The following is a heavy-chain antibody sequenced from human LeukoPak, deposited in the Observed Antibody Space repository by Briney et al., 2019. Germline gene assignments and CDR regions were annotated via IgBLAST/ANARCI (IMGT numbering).Heavy chain of an antibody. V-gene: IGHV3-7*01. J-gene: IGHJ4*02. CDR1: GFTLNNYW. Sequence: GGSLRLSCIVSGFTLNNYWMAWVRQAPEKGLEWVASIKQDGSERNYVDSVRGRFTISRDNAKNSLYLQMNSLRVEDTAIYYCVRDVGHGDYWGQGTLVTVSS. CDR2: IKQDGSER. CDR3: VRDVGHGDY.